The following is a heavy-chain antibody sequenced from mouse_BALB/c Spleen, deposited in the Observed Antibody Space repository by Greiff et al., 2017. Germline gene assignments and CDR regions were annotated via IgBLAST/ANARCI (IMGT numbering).Heavy chain of an antibody. CDR3: ARPHISSYDGYWYFDV. J-gene: IGHJ1*01. CDR2: ISSGGSYT. Sequence: EVQLVESGGDLVKPGGSLKLSCAASGFTFSSYGMSWVRQTPDKRLEWVATISSGGSYTYYPDSVKGRFTISRDNAKNTLYLQMSSLKSEDTAMYYCARPHISSYDGYWYFDVWGAGTTVTVSS. CDR1: GFTFSSYG. D-gene: IGHD2-3*01. V-gene: IGHV5-6*01.